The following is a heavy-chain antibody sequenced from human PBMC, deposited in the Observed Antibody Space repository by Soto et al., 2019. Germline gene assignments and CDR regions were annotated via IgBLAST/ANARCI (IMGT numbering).Heavy chain of an antibody. D-gene: IGHD2-8*02. V-gene: IGHV3-9*01. CDR1: GFTFDDFA. Sequence: EVQLVESGGGLVQPGRSLRLSCAASGFTFDDFAMHWVRQPPGKGLEWVSGISWNSASIVYADSVTGRFTISRDNAKNSLYLQLDSLGVEDTDFDYCAKNRGLVASSGSPDSWGQGTLVALSS. CDR3: AKNRGLVASSGSPDS. CDR2: ISWNSASI. J-gene: IGHJ4*02.